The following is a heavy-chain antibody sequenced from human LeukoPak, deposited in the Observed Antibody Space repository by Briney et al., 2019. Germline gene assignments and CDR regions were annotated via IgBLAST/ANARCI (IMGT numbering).Heavy chain of an antibody. D-gene: IGHD6-13*01. CDR2: IYYSGST. CDR1: GGSISSYY. J-gene: IGHJ5*02. V-gene: IGHV4-59*12. Sequence: SETLSLTCTVSGGSISSYYWSWIRQPPGKGLEWIGYIYYSGSTNYNPSLKSRVTMSVDTSKNQFSLKLSSVTAADTAVYYCARVPGNNWFDPWGQGTLVTVSS. CDR3: ARVPGNNWFDP.